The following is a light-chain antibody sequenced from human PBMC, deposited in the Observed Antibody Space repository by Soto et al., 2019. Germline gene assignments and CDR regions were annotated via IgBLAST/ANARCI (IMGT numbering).Light chain of an antibody. CDR1: SGSVSTNNY. J-gene: IGLJ3*02. CDR3: ALYLGDGIDV. V-gene: IGLV8-61*01. CDR2: STN. Sequence: QTVVTQEPSFSVSPGGTVTLTCALSSGSVSTNNYPTWYQQIPGQAPRTLIYSTNTRSSGVPDRFSGSILGNKAALTITGAQAEDESDYYCALYLGDGIDVLGGGTKLTVL.